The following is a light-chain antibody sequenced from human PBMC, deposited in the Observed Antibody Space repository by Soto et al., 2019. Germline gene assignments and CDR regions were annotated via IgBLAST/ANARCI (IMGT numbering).Light chain of an antibody. V-gene: IGKV4-1*01. Sequence: DIVMTQSPDSLAVSLGERATINCKSSQSVLYSSDNKNYLAWYQQKPGQPPKLLIYWAATRESGVPDRFSGSGSGTDFTLTISSLQAEDVAVYYCQQYYSTPRTFGPGNKVDIK. J-gene: IGKJ3*01. CDR1: QSVLYSSDNKNY. CDR2: WAA. CDR3: QQYYSTPRT.